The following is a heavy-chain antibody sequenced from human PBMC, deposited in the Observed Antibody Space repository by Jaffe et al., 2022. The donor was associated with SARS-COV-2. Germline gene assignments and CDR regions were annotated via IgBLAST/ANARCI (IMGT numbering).Heavy chain of an antibody. CDR1: GFTFSSYA. V-gene: IGHV3-23*04. D-gene: IGHD2-2*01. J-gene: IGHJ3*02. CDR3: AKPLTCTSCYPEFDAFDI. CDR2: ISGSGGST. Sequence: EVQLVESGGGLVQPGGSLRLSCAASGFTFSSYAMSWVRQAPGKGLEWVSAISGSGGSTYYADSVKGRFTISRDNSKNTLYLQMNSLRAEDTAVYYCAKPLTCTSCYPEFDAFDIWGQGTMVTVSS.